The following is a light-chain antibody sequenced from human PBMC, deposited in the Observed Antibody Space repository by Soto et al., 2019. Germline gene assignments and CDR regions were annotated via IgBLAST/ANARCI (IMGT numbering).Light chain of an antibody. V-gene: IGKV1-39*01. CDR1: QRITTY. J-gene: IGKJ2*01. CDR2: TSG. CDR3: QQTYSTPYT. Sequence: IQMTQSPSSLSASVGDRVTITCRASQRITTYLNWYQQKPGEAPKLLISTSGTLQRGVPSRFSGSGSGTDVTLTITALPPEDFATYFCQQTYSTPYTFGQGTKLEIK.